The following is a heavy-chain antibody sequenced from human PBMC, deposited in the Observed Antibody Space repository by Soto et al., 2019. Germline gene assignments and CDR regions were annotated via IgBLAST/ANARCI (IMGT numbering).Heavy chain of an antibody. J-gene: IGHJ4*02. D-gene: IGHD3-9*01. CDR3: AAHGDGYNTILYFDY. V-gene: IGHV4-59*02. CDR1: GGSVSNSY. CDR2: VYYSGST. Sequence: PSETMSLTCTVSGGSVSNSYWGWIRQPPGKGLEWVAYVYYSGSTSYNPSLGSRVTISVDKSKNQFSLKMTSVTGADTAVYYCAAHGDGYNTILYFDYWGQGTLVTVSS.